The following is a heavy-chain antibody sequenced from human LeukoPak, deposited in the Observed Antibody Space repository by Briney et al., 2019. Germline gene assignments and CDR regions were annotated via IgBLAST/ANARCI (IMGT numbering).Heavy chain of an antibody. CDR3: ARAVDYYGSGLRFDP. Sequence: SETLSLTCTVSGGSISSGDYYWSWIRQPPGKGLEWIGYIYYSGSTYYNPSLKSRVTISVDTSKNQFSLKLSSVTAADTAVYYCARAVDYYGSGLRFDPWGQGTLVTVSS. CDR1: GGSISSGDYY. D-gene: IGHD3-10*01. J-gene: IGHJ5*02. V-gene: IGHV4-30-4*01. CDR2: IYYSGST.